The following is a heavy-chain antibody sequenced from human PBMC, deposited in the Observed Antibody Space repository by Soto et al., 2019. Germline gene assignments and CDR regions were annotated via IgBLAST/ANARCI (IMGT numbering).Heavy chain of an antibody. CDR3: ARATYYYDSSGYYYAHYFDY. CDR1: GGSISSYY. J-gene: IGHJ4*02. D-gene: IGHD3-22*01. CDR2: IYASGST. V-gene: IGHV4-4*07. Sequence: SETLSLTCTVSGGSISSYYWSWIRQPAGKGLEWIGRIYASGSTNYNPSLKSRVTMSVDTSKNQFSLKLSSVTAADTAVYYCARATYYYDSSGYYYAHYFDYWGQGTLVTVSS.